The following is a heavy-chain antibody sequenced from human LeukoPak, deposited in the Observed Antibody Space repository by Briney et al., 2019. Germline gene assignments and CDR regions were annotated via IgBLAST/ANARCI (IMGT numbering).Heavy chain of an antibody. CDR1: GFTFSSYA. CDR3: ASAPGDY. Sequence: GGSLRLSCAASGFTFSSYAMHWVRQAPGKGLEWVSSISSSSSYIYYADSVKGRFTISRDNAKNSLFLQMNSLRAEDTAVYYCASAPGDYWGQGTLVTVSS. CDR2: ISSSSSYI. D-gene: IGHD3-10*01. J-gene: IGHJ4*02. V-gene: IGHV3-21*01.